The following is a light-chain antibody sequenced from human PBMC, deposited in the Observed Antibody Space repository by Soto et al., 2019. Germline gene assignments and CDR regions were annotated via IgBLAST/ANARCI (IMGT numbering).Light chain of an antibody. CDR1: QSVSSY. CDR3: QQRSNWYT. Sequence: EIVLTQSPATLSLSPGERATLSCRASQSVSSYLAWYQQKPGQAPRLLIYDASNRATGIPARFSGSGSGTDFTLTISSLEHEDFEVYYCQQRSNWYTFGQGTKREIK. CDR2: DAS. J-gene: IGKJ2*01. V-gene: IGKV3-11*01.